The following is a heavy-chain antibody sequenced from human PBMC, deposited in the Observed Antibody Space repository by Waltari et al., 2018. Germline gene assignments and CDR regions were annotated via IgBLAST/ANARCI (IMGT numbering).Heavy chain of an antibody. CDR2: IYYSGGT. CDR1: GGSIRSGGYY. D-gene: IGHD3-10*01. J-gene: IGHJ4*02. V-gene: IGHV4-31*03. CDR3: ARGLLYYYGSGSYPDY. Sequence: QVQLQESGPGLVKPSQTLSLTCTVSGGSIRSGGYYWSWIRQHPGKGLEWIGYIYYSGGTYYNPSLKSRVTISVDTSKNQFARKLSSVTAADTAVYYCARGLLYYYGSGSYPDYWGQGTLVTVSS.